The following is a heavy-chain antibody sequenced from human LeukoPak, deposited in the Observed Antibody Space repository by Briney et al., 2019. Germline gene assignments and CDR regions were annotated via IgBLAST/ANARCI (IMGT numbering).Heavy chain of an antibody. CDR1: GFTVSSNY. Sequence: GGSLRLSCAASGFTVSSNYMSWVRQAPGKGLEWDSVIYSGGSTYYADSVKGRFTISRDNSKNTLYLQMNSLRAEDTAVYYCARDPAYSSSLADWGQGTLVTVSS. J-gene: IGHJ4*02. V-gene: IGHV3-66*01. D-gene: IGHD6-13*01. CDR3: ARDPAYSSSLAD. CDR2: IYSGGST.